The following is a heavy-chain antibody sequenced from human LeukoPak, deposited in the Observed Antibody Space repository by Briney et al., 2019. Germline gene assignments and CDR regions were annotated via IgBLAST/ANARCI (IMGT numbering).Heavy chain of an antibody. CDR3: ARGFYEPFDS. J-gene: IGHJ4*02. CDR2: VDYNGST. CDR1: GASVTSSH. V-gene: IGHV4-59*02. Sequence: RSSETLSLTCTVSGASVTSSHWNWIRQSPGKGLEWIANVDYNGSTKYNPSLRGRGTMSLDTSKNQFYLKLESVTAADTALYYCARGFYEPFDSWGQGTLVTVSS. D-gene: IGHD2/OR15-2a*01.